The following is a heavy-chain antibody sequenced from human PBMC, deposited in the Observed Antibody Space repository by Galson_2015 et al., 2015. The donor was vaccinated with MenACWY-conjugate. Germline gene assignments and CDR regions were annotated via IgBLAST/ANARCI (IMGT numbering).Heavy chain of an antibody. Sequence: SLRLSCAASGFTFSSYWMHWVRHAPGKGLAWVSRINSDGSIGPYADSVKGRFTISRDTSKNQFSLKLNSVSAADTAVYYCATLDKFGWHFDLWGRGTLVTVSS. D-gene: IGHD3-10*01. V-gene: IGHV3-74*01. CDR1: GFTFSSYW. CDR3: ATLDKFGWHFDL. CDR2: INSDGSIG. J-gene: IGHJ2*01.